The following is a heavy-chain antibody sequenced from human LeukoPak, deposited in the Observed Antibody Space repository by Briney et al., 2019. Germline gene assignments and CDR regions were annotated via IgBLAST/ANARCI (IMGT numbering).Heavy chain of an antibody. D-gene: IGHD3-22*01. Sequence: ASVKVSCKASGYTFTGYYMHWVRQAPGQGLEWMGWINPNSGGTNYAQKFQGRVTMTRDTSISTAYMELSRLRSDDTAVYYCARGKGYYDSSGYYSPTFDYWGQGTLVPVSS. J-gene: IGHJ4*02. CDR3: ARGKGYYDSSGYYSPTFDY. V-gene: IGHV1-2*02. CDR2: INPNSGGT. CDR1: GYTFTGYY.